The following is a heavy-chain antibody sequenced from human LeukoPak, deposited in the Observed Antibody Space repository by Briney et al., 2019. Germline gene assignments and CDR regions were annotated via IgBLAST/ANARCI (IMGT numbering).Heavy chain of an antibody. V-gene: IGHV3-53*01. J-gene: IGHJ4*02. CDR3: ARAPPTTHTDYFDY. CDR2: IYSGGST. CDR1: GLTVSATS. D-gene: IGHD4-17*01. Sequence: GGSLRSSVAASGLTVSATSMSWVRKAPGKGLEWASVIYSGGSTYYADSVKGRFTISRDNSKNTLYLQMNSLRAEDTAVYYCARAPPTTHTDYFDYWGQGTLVTVSS.